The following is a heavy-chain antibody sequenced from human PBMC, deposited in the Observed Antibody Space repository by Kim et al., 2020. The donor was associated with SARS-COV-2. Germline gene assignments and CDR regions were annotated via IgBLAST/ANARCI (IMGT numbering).Heavy chain of an antibody. D-gene: IGHD6-13*01. V-gene: IGHV3-33*01. CDR3: ARESAGAAAGATGWFDP. CDR2: IWYDGSNK. Sequence: GGSLRLSCAASGFTFSSYGMHWVRQAPGKGLEWVAVIWYDGSNKYYADSVKGRFTISRDNSKNTLYLQMNSLRAEDTAVYYCARESAGAAAGATGWFDPWGQGTLVTVSS. CDR1: GFTFSSYG. J-gene: IGHJ5*02.